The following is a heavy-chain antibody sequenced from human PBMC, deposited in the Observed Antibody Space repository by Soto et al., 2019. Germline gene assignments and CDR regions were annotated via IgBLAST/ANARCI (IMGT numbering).Heavy chain of an antibody. CDR2: INPNSGGT. J-gene: IGHJ6*02. CDR1: GYTFTGYS. Sequence: AAVKVSCKASGYTFTGYSMHWVQQAPRQGLELMGWINPNSGGTNYAQKFQGRVTMTRDTSISTAYMELSRLRSDDTAVYYCARVYCTNGVCYDVRIYYYYGMDVWGQGTTVTVSS. D-gene: IGHD2-8*01. V-gene: IGHV1-2*02. CDR3: ARVYCTNGVCYDVRIYYYYGMDV.